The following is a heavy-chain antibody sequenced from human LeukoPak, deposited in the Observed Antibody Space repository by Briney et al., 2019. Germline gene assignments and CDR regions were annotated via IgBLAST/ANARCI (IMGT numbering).Heavy chain of an antibody. Sequence: ASVKVSCKASGYTFTGYYMHWVRQAPGQGLEWMGWINPNSGGTNYAQKFQGRVTMTRDTSISTAYMELSRLRSDDTAVYYCARERPLHYYDSSGYYYAYWGQGTLVTVSS. CDR1: GYTFTGYY. CDR3: ARERPLHYYDSSGYYYAY. V-gene: IGHV1-2*02. CDR2: INPNSGGT. D-gene: IGHD3-22*01. J-gene: IGHJ4*02.